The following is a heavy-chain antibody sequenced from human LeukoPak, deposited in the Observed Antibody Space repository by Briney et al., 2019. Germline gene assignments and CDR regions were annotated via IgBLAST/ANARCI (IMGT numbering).Heavy chain of an antibody. Sequence: PSETLSLTCTVSGGSISRGGYYWSWIRQHPGKGLEWIGYIYYGGSTDYNPSLKSRVTISKDTSKTQFSLRLSSVTAADTAVYYCARARLDSSGRFDYWGQGTLVTVSS. D-gene: IGHD3-22*01. CDR2: IYYGGST. V-gene: IGHV4-61*08. CDR1: GGSISRGGYY. J-gene: IGHJ4*02. CDR3: ARARLDSSGRFDY.